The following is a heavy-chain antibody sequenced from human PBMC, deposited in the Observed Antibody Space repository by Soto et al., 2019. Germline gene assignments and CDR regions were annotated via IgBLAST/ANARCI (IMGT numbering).Heavy chain of an antibody. D-gene: IGHD6-13*01. V-gene: IGHV1-69*06. CDR2: IIPIFGTA. J-gene: IGHJ5*02. Sequence: SSVKVSCKASGGTFSSYAISWVRQAPGQGLEWMGGIIPIFGTANYAQKLQGRVTITADKSTSTAYMELSSLRSEDTAVYYCARCLYSISWYRGTTYNWFDLCGQGTRVTVAS. CDR1: GGTFSSYA. CDR3: ARCLYSISWYRGTTYNWFDL.